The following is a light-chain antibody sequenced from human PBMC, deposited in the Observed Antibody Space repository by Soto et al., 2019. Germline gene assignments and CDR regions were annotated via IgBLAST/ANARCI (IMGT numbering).Light chain of an antibody. V-gene: IGKV3-11*01. CDR2: DAS. CDR1: QSINTY. Sequence: ETVLTQSPATLSLSPGERATLSCRASQSINTYLAWYQQKPGQAPRLLIYDASNRATGIPARFSGSGSGTDFTLTISSLAPEDFAVYYCQQRFTWPSFGPGTKVDVK. CDR3: QQRFTWPS. J-gene: IGKJ3*01.